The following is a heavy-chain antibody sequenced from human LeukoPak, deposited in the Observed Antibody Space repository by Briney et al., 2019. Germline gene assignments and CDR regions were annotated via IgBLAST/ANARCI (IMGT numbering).Heavy chain of an antibody. V-gene: IGHV3-48*04. Sequence: QPGGSLRLSCATSGFTFSSYSMNWVRQAPGKGLEWVSYISSSSSTIYYADSVKGRFTISRDNAKNSLYLQMNSLRAEDTAVYYCARDSGSSSYYFDYWGQGTLVTVSS. CDR1: GFTFSSYS. CDR3: ARDSGSSSYYFDY. J-gene: IGHJ4*02. D-gene: IGHD1-26*01. CDR2: ISSSSSTI.